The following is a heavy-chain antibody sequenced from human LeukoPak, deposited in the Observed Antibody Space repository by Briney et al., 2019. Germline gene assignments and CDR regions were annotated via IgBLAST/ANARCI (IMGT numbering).Heavy chain of an antibody. CDR1: GFTFSSYS. V-gene: IGHV3-21*01. CDR3: ARGFGSRFFNY. D-gene: IGHD2-15*01. CDR2: ISSSSSYI. Sequence: GGSLRLLCAASGFTFSSYSMNWVRQALGKGMEWVSSISSSSSYIYYAVSVKGRFTIYRDNANNTLYLQMDSLRGEDTAVYYCARGFGSRFFNYWGRETLVTVSS. J-gene: IGHJ4*02.